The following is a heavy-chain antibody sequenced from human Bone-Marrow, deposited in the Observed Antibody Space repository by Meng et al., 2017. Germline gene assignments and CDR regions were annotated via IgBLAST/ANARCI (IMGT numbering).Heavy chain of an antibody. CDR3: ARELDSSSWYWFDP. Sequence: GGSLRLSCTASGFTFSSYEMNWVRQTPGKGLEWVSYITSSGGTIYYADSVKGRFIISRDNAKNSLYLQMNSLRAEDTAVYYCARELDSSSWYWFDPWGQGTLVTVSS. J-gene: IGHJ5*02. V-gene: IGHV3-48*03. CDR2: ITSSGGTI. D-gene: IGHD6-13*01. CDR1: GFTFSSYE.